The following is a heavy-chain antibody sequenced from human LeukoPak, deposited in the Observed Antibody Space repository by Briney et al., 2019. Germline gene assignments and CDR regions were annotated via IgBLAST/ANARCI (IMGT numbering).Heavy chain of an antibody. V-gene: IGHV3-23*01. CDR3: AKDTSYCTGTSCYPDAFDI. Sequence: GGSLRLSCAASGFTFSSYAMSWVRQAPGKGLEWVSSISGSGVRTYYADSVKGRFTISRDNSKNTLYLQMNSLRAEDTAVYSCAKDTSYCTGTSCYPDAFDIWGQGTMVTVSS. CDR1: GFTFSSYA. D-gene: IGHD2-2*01. J-gene: IGHJ3*02. CDR2: ISGSGVRT.